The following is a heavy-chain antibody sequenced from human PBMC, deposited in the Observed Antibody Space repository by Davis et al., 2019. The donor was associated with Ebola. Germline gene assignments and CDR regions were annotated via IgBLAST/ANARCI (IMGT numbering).Heavy chain of an antibody. D-gene: IGHD6-19*01. CDR3: ARGRRIAVAGRRGVESQTIYYFDY. J-gene: IGHJ4*02. CDR2: ISGSGGST. Sequence: GESLKISCAASGFTFSSYAMSWVRQAPGKGLEWVSAISGSGGSTYYADSVKGRFTISRDNSKNTLYLQMNSLRAEDTAVYYCARGRRIAVAGRRGVESQTIYYFDYWGQGTLVTVSS. CDR1: GFTFSSYA. V-gene: IGHV3-23*01.